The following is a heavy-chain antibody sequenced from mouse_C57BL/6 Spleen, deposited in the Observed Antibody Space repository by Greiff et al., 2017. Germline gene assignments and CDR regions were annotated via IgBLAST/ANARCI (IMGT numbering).Heavy chain of an antibody. V-gene: IGHV5-17*01. J-gene: IGHJ3*01. Sequence: EVHLVESGGGLVKPGGSLKLSCAASGFTFSDYGMHWVRQAPEKGLEWVAYISSGSSTIYYADTVKGRFTISRDNAKNTLFLQMTSLRSEDTAMYYCARQDYSNWGFAYWGQGTLVTVSA. CDR3: ARQDYSNWGFAY. D-gene: IGHD2-5*01. CDR2: ISSGSSTI. CDR1: GFTFSDYG.